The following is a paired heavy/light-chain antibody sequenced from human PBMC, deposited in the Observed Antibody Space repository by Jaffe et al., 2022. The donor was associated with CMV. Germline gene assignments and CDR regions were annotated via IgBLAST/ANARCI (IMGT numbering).Light chain of an antibody. CDR3: QQYDRLPLT. Sequence: DIQMTQSPSSLSASVGERVTITCQASQDISNYLSWFQQKPGKAPTLLIYLASNLATGVPSRFSGSGSGTLFTFSINSLQPEDTGTYYCQQYDRLPLTFGPGTKVDVK. V-gene: IGKV1-33*01. CDR2: LAS. J-gene: IGKJ3*01. CDR1: QDISNY.
Heavy chain of an antibody. D-gene: IGHD2-8*02. V-gene: IGHV3-49*04. Sequence: DVQLVESGGGLVQPGRPLRLSCTGSGFTFGDYAINWVRQVPVKGLEWVGFIRSKAHGGTPEYAASVKGRVTISRDDSKNIAYLQVNSLKNEDTGVYYCTSDPKGYCPAGTCYYYYMDVWGAGTTVTVSS. CDR2: IRSKAHGGTP. CDR1: GFTFGDYA. CDR3: TSDPKGYCPAGTCYYYYMDV. J-gene: IGHJ6*03.